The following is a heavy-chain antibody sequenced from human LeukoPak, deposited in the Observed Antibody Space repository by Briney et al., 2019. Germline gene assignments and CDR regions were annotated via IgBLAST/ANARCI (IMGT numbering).Heavy chain of an antibody. D-gene: IGHD3-3*01. CDR2: IYTSGST. J-gene: IGHJ3*02. CDR3: AREIGNDFWSGYSPLVAFDI. Sequence: SETLSLTCTVSGGSISSGSYYWSWIRQPAGKGLEWIGRIYTSGSTNYNPPLKSRVTISVDTSKNQFSLKLSSVTAADTAVYYCAREIGNDFWSGYSPLVAFDIWGQGTMVTVSS. V-gene: IGHV4-61*02. CDR1: GGSISSGSYY.